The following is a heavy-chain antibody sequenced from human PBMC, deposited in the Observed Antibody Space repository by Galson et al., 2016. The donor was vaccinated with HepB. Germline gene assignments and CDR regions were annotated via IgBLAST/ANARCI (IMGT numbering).Heavy chain of an antibody. V-gene: IGHV3-30*18. J-gene: IGHJ6*04. CDR1: GFTFSSYA. CDR2: ISYDGSNK. D-gene: IGHD3-3*01. Sequence: SLRLSCAASGFTFSSYAMFWVRQAPGKGLEWVTAISYDGSNKYYADSVKGRFTISRDNSKNTLYLQMNSLRAEDTAVYYCAKSGVVIVDHYGMDVWGKGTTVIVSS. CDR3: AKSGVVIVDHYGMDV.